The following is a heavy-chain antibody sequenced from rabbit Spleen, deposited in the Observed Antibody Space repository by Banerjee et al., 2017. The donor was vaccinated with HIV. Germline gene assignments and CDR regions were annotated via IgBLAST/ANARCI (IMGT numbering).Heavy chain of an antibody. CDR3: GIYGSGGHYSNL. CDR1: GFSFSSYW. J-gene: IGHJ4*01. CDR2: IGAGSSGST. V-gene: IGHV1S45*01. Sequence: QEQLVESGGGLVQPEGSLTLTCTASGFSFSSYWMSWVRQAPGKGLEWIGCIGAGSSGSTYYANWAKGRFTISKASSTTVTLQMTSLTVADTATYFCGIYGSGGHYSNLWGPGTLVTVS. D-gene: IGHD5-1*01.